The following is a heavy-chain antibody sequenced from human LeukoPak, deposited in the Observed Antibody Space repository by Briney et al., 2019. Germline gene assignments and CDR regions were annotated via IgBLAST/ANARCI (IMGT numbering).Heavy chain of an antibody. J-gene: IGHJ3*02. Sequence: ASVKVSCKASGGTFSSYAISWVRQAPGQGLEWMGGIILIFGTANYAQKFQGRVTITTDESTSTAYMELSSLRSEDTAVYYCARDSNYYDSSGYYYAFDIWGQGTMVTVSS. V-gene: IGHV1-69*05. CDR3: ARDSNYYDSSGYYYAFDI. D-gene: IGHD3-22*01. CDR2: IILIFGTA. CDR1: GGTFSSYA.